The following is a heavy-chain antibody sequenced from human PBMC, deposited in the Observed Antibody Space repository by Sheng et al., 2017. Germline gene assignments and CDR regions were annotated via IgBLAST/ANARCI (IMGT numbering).Heavy chain of an antibody. Sequence: QVQLVESGGGVVQPGRSLRLSCAASGFTFSTYGMHWVRQAPGKGLEWVAVIWYDGSDKYYADSVKGRFTISRDNSKNTLYLQMNSLRAEDTAVYYCARGGGDYYYYMNVWGQGDHGHRLL. CDR2: IWYDGSDK. D-gene: IGHD2-21*01. J-gene: IGHJ6*03. CDR3: ARGGGDYYYYMNV. V-gene: IGHV3-33*01. CDR1: GFTFSTYG.